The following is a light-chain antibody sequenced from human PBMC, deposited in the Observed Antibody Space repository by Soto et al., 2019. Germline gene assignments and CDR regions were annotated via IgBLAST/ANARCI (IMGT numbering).Light chain of an antibody. J-gene: IGLJ3*02. Sequence: QSVLTQPPSVSGAPGQRITISCTGNSSNIGAGYDVHWYQQLPGTAPKLLIYGNTNRPSGVPDRFSGSKSGTSASLAITGLQAEDEADYYCQSYDSLSGSRVFGGGTKLTVL. CDR3: QSYDSLSGSRV. CDR1: SSNIGAGYD. CDR2: GNT. V-gene: IGLV1-40*01.